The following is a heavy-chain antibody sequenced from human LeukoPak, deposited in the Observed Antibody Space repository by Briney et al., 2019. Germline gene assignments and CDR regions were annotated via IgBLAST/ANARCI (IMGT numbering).Heavy chain of an antibody. CDR3: ARNGTGDITPRAEGYFDY. Sequence: PSQTLSLTCTVSGGSISSYYWSWIWQPPGKGLEWIGDIYYSGSTNYNPPLKSRVTISQDTPKNQFSLKLRSVSPAHTAVYHTARNGTGDITPRAEGYFDYWGQGTLVTVSS. V-gene: IGHV4-59*01. CDR2: IYYSGST. CDR1: GGSISSYY. D-gene: IGHD2-15*01. J-gene: IGHJ4*02.